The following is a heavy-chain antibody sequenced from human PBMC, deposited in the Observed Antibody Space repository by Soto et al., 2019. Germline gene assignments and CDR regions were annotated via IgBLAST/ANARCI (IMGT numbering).Heavy chain of an antibody. D-gene: IGHD3-22*01. V-gene: IGHV1-46*01. Sequence: ASVKVSCKASGYTFTSYYMHWLRQAPGQGLEWMGIINPSGGSTSYAQKFQGRVTMTRDTSTSTVYMELSSLRSEDTAVYYCARPYDSSGYYHEYYGMDVWGQGTTVTVSS. CDR1: GYTFTSYY. CDR3: ARPYDSSGYYHEYYGMDV. CDR2: INPSGGST. J-gene: IGHJ6*02.